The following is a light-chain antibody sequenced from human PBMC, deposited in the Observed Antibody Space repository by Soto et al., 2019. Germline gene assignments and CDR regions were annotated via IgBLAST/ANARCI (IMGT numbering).Light chain of an antibody. Sequence: EIVLTQPPATLSLSPGERSTLSCRASQSVSSYLAWYQQKPGQXPRXXIYDASNRATGIPARFSVIVSGTDLTLNIRRLEPEDGEVDEGQQRSNWPITFSQGKRLEIK. CDR1: QSVSSY. CDR3: QQRSNWPIT. CDR2: DAS. J-gene: IGKJ5*01. V-gene: IGKV3-11*01.